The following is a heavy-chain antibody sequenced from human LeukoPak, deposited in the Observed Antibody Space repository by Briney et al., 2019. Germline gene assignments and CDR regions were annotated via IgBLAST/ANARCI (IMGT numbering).Heavy chain of an antibody. J-gene: IGHJ4*02. CDR2: IIPIFGTA. CDR1: GGTFSSYA. CDR3: AREAHPYCTNGVCYTGFDY. D-gene: IGHD2-8*01. Sequence: ASVKVSCKASGGTFSSYAISWVRQAPGQGLEWMGGIIPIFGTANYAQKFQGRVTITADESTSTAYMELSSLRSEDTAVYYCAREAHPYCTNGVCYTGFDYWGQGTLVTVSS. V-gene: IGHV1-69*13.